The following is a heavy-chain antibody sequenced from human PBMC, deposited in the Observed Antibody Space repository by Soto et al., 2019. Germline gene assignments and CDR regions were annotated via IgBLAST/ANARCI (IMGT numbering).Heavy chain of an antibody. CDR2: IVVGSGNT. D-gene: IGHD5-18*01. CDR1: GFTFTSSA. J-gene: IGHJ4*02. CDR3: AADGWVTAMEE. V-gene: IGHV1-58*01. Sequence: QMQLVQSGPEVKKPGTSVKVSCKASGFTFTSSAVQWVRQARGQRLEWTGWIVVGSGNTNYAQKFQERVTITRDMSTSTAYMELSSLRSEDTAVYYCAADGWVTAMEEWGQGTLVTVSS.